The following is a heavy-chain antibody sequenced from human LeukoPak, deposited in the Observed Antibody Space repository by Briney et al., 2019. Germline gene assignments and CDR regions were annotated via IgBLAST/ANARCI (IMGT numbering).Heavy chain of an antibody. Sequence: SETLSLTCTVSGGSISSSSYYWGWIRQPPGKGLEWIGSIYYSGSTYYNPSLKSRVTISVDTSKNQFSLKLSSVTAADTAVYYCARGRGDSSYYYYYGMDVWGQGTTVTVSS. CDR1: GGSISSSSYY. CDR3: ARGRGDSSYYYYYGMDV. CDR2: IYYSGST. J-gene: IGHJ6*02. V-gene: IGHV4-39*07. D-gene: IGHD2-21*02.